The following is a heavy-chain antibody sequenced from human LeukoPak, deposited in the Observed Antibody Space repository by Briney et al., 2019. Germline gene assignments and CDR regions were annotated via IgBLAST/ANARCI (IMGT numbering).Heavy chain of an antibody. CDR2: INPNSGST. CDR3: ARDRVLRYFDWTQIDY. Sequence: ASVTVSCKASGYTFTGYYMNWVRQAPGQGLEWMGWINPNSGSTNYAQRFQGRVTMTRDTSISTAYMELSRLRSDGTAVYYCARDRVLRYFDWTQIDYWGQGTLVTVSS. J-gene: IGHJ4*02. D-gene: IGHD3-9*01. V-gene: IGHV1-2*02. CDR1: GYTFTGYY.